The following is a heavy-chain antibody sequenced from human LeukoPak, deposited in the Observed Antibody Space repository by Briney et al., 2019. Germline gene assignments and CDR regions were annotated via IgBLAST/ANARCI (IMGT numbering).Heavy chain of an antibody. CDR2: ISGGGDST. Sequence: GGSLRLSCAASGFTFTSYAMNWVRQAPGKGLEWVSVISGGGDSTYYAGSVKGRFTISRDNSKNSLYLQMNSLRAEDTALYYFSEDAGVGRFGDHDFWGPGTLVT. V-gene: IGHV3-23*01. J-gene: IGHJ4*01. D-gene: IGHD3-10*01. CDR3: SEDAGVGRFGDHDF. CDR1: GFTFTSYA.